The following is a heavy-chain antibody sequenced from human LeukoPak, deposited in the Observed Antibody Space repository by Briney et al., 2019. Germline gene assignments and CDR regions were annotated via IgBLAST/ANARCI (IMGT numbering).Heavy chain of an antibody. CDR3: ARASETLRRFDL. CDR1: GGSISSFY. CDR2: IYYTGST. Sequence: SETLSLTCTVSGGSISSFYWSWIWQPPGKGLEWIGYIYYTGSTNYNPSLKSRLTISVDTSKNQFSLKLSSVTAADTAVYYCARASETLRRFDLWGQGTLVTVSS. J-gene: IGHJ5*02. V-gene: IGHV4-59*01.